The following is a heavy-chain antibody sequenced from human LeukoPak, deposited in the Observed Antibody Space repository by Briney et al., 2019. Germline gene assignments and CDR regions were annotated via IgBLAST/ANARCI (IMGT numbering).Heavy chain of an antibody. Sequence: GSLRLSCAASGFTFSSYAMSWVCQAPGKGLEWVSVIYSGGSTYYADSVKGRFTISRDNSKNTLYLQMNSLRAEDTAVYYCARDFKPPDYYYYMDVWGKGTTVTVSS. J-gene: IGHJ6*03. V-gene: IGHV3-53*01. CDR1: GFTFSSYA. CDR2: IYSGGST. CDR3: ARDFKPPDYYYYMDV.